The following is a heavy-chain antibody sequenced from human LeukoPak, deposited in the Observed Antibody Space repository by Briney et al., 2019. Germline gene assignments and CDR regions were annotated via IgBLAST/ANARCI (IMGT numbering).Heavy chain of an antibody. J-gene: IGHJ4*02. CDR1: GGSISSYY. D-gene: IGHD4-17*01. V-gene: IGHV4-59*12. Sequence: SETLSLTCTVSGGSISSYYWSWIRQPPGKGLEWIGYISYSGSTNYNPSLKSRVTISLDTSKNQFSLKLSSVTAADTAVYYCARGYGVIDYWGQGTLVTVSS. CDR2: ISYSGST. CDR3: ARGYGVIDY.